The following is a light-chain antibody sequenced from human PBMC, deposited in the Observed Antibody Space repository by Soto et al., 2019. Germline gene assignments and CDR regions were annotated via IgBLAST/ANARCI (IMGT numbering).Light chain of an antibody. Sequence: SYELAQPPSVSVAPGQTARISCGGNNIGTKSVHWYQQKPGQAPVLVVYDDSDRPSGIPERFSGSNSGNTATLTISRVEAGDEADYYCQVWHSSSDHWVFGGGPKLTVL. CDR1: NIGTKS. CDR3: QVWHSSSDHWV. J-gene: IGLJ3*02. V-gene: IGLV3-21*02. CDR2: DDS.